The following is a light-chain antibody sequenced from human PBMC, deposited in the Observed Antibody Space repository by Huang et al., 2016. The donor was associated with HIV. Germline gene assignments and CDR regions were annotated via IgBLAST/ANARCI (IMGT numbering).Light chain of an antibody. J-gene: IGKJ2*01. Sequence: IVMTQSPATLSVSPWERATISCRASQSVSSNLAWYQQKPGQAPRLHIYGASTRATCFPARFSGSGYGTEFTLTISSLQSEDFAVYYCQQYNNWPPYTFGQGTKLEIK. CDR3: QQYNNWPPYT. CDR2: GAS. CDR1: QSVSSN. V-gene: IGKV3-15*01.